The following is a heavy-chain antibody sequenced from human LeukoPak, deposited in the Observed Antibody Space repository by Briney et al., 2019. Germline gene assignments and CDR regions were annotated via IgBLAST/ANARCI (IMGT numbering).Heavy chain of an antibody. CDR2: IKSKTDGGTR. Sequence: KSGGSLRLSCAASGFTFSNAWVSWVRQAPGKGLEWVGRIKSKTDGGTRDYTAPVKGRFTISRDDSKNTLYLQMNSLKTEDTAVYYCTTGPFDYYGSASYLANGMDVWGQGTTVTVSS. CDR1: GFTFSNAW. CDR3: TTGPFDYYGSASYLANGMDV. V-gene: IGHV3-15*01. D-gene: IGHD3-10*01. J-gene: IGHJ6*02.